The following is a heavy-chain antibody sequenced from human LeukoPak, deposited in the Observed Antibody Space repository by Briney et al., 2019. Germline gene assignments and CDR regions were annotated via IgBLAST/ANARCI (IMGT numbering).Heavy chain of an antibody. CDR2: IYYSGST. CDR1: GGSISSSSYY. Sequence: SETLSLTCTVSGGSISSSSYYWGWIRQPPGKGLEWIGSIYYSGSTYYNPSLKSRVTISVDTSKNQFSLKLNSVSAADTAVYYCARGLKRGYYDFWSGYYLWGQGTLVTVSS. D-gene: IGHD3-3*01. J-gene: IGHJ1*01. CDR3: ARGLKRGYYDFWSGYYL. V-gene: IGHV4-39*07.